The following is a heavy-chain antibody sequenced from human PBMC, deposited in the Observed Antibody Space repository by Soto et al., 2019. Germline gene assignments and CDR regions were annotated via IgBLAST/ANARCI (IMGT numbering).Heavy chain of an antibody. D-gene: IGHD2-15*01. CDR3: ARTGVVVAAIGYYYGMDG. CDR1: GYTFTGHY. CDR2: INPNSGGT. J-gene: IGHJ6*02. V-gene: IGHV1-2*02. Sequence: SVKVSCKASGYTFTGHYMHWVRQAPGQGLEWMGWINPNSGGTNYAQKFQGRVTMTRDTSISTAYMELSRLRSDDTVGYYCARTGVVVAAIGYYYGMDGWGQGTTVTVPS.